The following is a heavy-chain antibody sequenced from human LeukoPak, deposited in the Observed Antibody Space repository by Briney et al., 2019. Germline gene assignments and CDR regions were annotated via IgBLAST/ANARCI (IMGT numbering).Heavy chain of an antibody. CDR1: GGSISSYY. J-gene: IGHJ6*03. Sequence: PSETLSLTCTVSGGSISSYYWSWIRQPPGKGLEWIGYIYYSGSTNYNPSLKSRVTISVDTSKNQFSLKLSSVTAADTAVYYCARLLPGYYYYMDVWGKGTTVTVSS. V-gene: IGHV4-59*01. D-gene: IGHD2-15*01. CDR3: ARLLPGYYYYMDV. CDR2: IYYSGST.